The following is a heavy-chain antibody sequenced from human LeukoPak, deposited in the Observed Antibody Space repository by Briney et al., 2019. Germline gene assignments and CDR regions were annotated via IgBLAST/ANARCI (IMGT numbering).Heavy chain of an antibody. Sequence: GGSLRLSCAASGFTFRSYAMRWVRQARGKGGEGVSAISGTAGSTYYANSVNARFTISRDNSKNTLYLQMHSLRADDTAVYYCAKTAQYCSSTSCPPDYWGQGTLVTVSS. CDR2: ISGTAGST. D-gene: IGHD2-2*01. J-gene: IGHJ4*02. V-gene: IGHV3-23*01. CDR3: AKTAQYCSSTSCPPDY. CDR1: GFTFRSYA.